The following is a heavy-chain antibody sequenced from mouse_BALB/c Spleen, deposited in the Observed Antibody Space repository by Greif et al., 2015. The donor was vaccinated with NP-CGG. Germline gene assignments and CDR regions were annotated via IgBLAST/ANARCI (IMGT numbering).Heavy chain of an antibody. CDR1: GYTFTSYT. CDR2: INPSSGYT. V-gene: IGHV1-4*01. D-gene: IGHD1-1*01. CDR3: ARGSGSSRWYFDV. J-gene: IGHJ1*01. Sequence: VRLQQSGAELARPGASVKMSCKASGYTFTSYTMHWVKQRPGQGLEWIGYINPSSGYTNYNQKFKDKATLTADKSSSTAYMQLSSLTSEDSAVYYCARGSGSSRWYFDVWGAGTTVTVSS.